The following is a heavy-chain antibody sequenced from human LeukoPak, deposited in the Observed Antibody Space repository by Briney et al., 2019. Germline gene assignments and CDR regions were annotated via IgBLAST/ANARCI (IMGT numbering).Heavy chain of an antibody. V-gene: IGHV4-38-2*01. CDR2: IYHTGNT. J-gene: IGHJ3*02. CDR3: ARSRVTMLRDGFDI. D-gene: IGHD3-10*02. CDR1: AFSISSGYY. Sequence: PSETLSLTCAVSAFSISSGYYWGWFRQPPGKGLEWIGTIYHTGNTYYNPSLKSRVTMSVDTSKNQFSLRLNSVSAADTAMYYCARSRVTMLRDGFDIWGQGTMVTVSS.